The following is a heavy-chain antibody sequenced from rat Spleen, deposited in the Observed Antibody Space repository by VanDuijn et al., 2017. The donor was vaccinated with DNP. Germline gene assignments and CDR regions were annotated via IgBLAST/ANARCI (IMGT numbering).Heavy chain of an antibody. CDR2: ITNTGGST. Sequence: EVQLVESGGGLVQPGRSLKLSCAASGFTFSNYDMAWIRQAPGKGLEWVASITNTGGSTYYPDSVKGRFTISRDDAKNSLYLQMNSLRSEDTATYYCTRQLGLDYWGQGVMVTVSS. CDR1: GFTFSNYD. D-gene: IGHD5-1*01. CDR3: TRQLGLDY. V-gene: IGHV5S13*01. J-gene: IGHJ2*01.